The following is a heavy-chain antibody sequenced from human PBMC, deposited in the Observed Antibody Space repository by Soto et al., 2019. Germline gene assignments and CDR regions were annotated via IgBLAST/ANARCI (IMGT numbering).Heavy chain of an antibody. D-gene: IGHD1-26*01. V-gene: IGHV1-69*02. J-gene: IGHJ6*02. CDR2: IIPILGIA. Sequence: SVKVSCQASGGTFSSYTVSWVRQAPGQGLEWMGRIIPILGIANYAQKFQGRVTITADKSTSTAYMELSSLRSEDTAVYYCARVVGATIDYYYGMDVWGQGTTVTVSS. CDR3: ARVVGATIDYYYGMDV. CDR1: GGTFSSYT.